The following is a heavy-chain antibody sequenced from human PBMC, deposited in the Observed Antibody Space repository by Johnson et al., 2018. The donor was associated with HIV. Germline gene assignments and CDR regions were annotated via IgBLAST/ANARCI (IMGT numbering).Heavy chain of an antibody. V-gene: IGHV3-7*01. D-gene: IGHD2-2*01. J-gene: IGHJ3*02. CDR2: IKQDGSEK. CDR3: AREDCSSTRCSDWDSAFDI. CDR1: GFTVSSNY. Sequence: VQLVESGGGLIQPGGSLRLSCAASGFTVSSNYMSWVRQAPGKGLEWVANIKQDGSEKYYVDSVEGRFTISRDNAKNSLFLQMNSLRAGDTAVYYCAREDCSSTRCSDWDSAFDIWGQGTMVTVSS.